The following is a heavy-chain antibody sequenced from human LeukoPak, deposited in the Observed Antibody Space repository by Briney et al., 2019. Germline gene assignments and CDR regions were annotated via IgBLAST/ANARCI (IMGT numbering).Heavy chain of an antibody. D-gene: IGHD3-3*01. CDR2: ISGSGGST. V-gene: IGHV3-23*01. Sequence: GGSLRLSCAASGFTSSSYAMSWVRQAPGKGLEWVSAISGSGGSTYYADSVKGRFTISRDNSKNTLYLQMNSLRAEDTAVYYCAKDFWSGYRAYFDYWGQGTLVTVSS. CDR3: AKDFWSGYRAYFDY. CDR1: GFTSSSYA. J-gene: IGHJ4*02.